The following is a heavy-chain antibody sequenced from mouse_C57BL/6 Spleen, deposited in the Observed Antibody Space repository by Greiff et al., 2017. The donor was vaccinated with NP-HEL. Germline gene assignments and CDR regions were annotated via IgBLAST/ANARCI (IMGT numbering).Heavy chain of an antibody. CDR2: IRSKSNNYAT. CDR3: VRHGLLPGTWFAY. CDR1: GFSFNTYA. V-gene: IGHV10-1*01. J-gene: IGHJ3*01. D-gene: IGHD2-1*01. Sequence: EVKLVESGGGLVQPKGSLKLSCAASGFSFNTYAMNWVRQAPGKGLEWVARIRSKSNNYATYYADSVKDRFTISRDDSESMLYLQMNNLKTEDTAMYYCVRHGLLPGTWFAYWGQGTLVTVSA.